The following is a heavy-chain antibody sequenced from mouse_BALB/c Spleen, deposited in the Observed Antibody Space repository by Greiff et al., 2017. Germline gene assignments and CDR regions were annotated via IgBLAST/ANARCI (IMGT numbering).Heavy chain of an antibody. CDR3: ARDYGYMYYFDY. CDR2: IYPGDGDT. D-gene: IGHD1-2*01. Sequence: QAQLQQSGAELVRPGSSVKISCKASGYAFSSYWMNWVKQRPGQGLEWIGQIYPGDGDTNYNGKFKGKATLTADKSSSTAYMQLSSLTSEDSAVYFCARDYGYMYYFDYWGQGTTLTVSS. J-gene: IGHJ2*01. V-gene: IGHV1-80*01. CDR1: GYAFSSYW.